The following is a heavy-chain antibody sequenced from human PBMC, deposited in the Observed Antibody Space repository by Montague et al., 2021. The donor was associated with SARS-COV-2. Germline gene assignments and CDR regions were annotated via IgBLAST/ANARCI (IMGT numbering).Heavy chain of an antibody. J-gene: IGHJ5*01. Sequence: SETLSLTCTVSFGSISTYYWSWIRQPPGKGLEWIGFIFYNGSTKYNPSLKSRVTISLDTSKNQFSLKLSSVTAADTAVYYCARRDDWAFWSDEWDSSWFDSWGQGTPVTVSS. CDR2: IFYNGST. CDR1: FGSISTYY. CDR3: ARRDDWAFWSDEWDSSWFDS. V-gene: IGHV4-59*01. D-gene: IGHD3-3*01.